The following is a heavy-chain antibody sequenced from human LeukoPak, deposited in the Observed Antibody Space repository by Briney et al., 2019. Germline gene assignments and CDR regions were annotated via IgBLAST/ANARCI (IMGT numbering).Heavy chain of an antibody. D-gene: IGHD3-10*01. J-gene: IGHJ5*02. CDR1: GYTFTSYA. CDR3: ARVRPTMVRGVITRRVGFDP. CDR2: INTNTGNP. V-gene: IGHV7-4-1*02. Sequence: ASVKVSCKASGYTFTSYAMNWVRQAPGQGLEWMGWINTNTGNPTYAQGFTGRFVFSLDTSVSTAYLQISSLKAEDTAVYYCARVRPTMVRGVITRRVGFDPWGQGTLVTVSS.